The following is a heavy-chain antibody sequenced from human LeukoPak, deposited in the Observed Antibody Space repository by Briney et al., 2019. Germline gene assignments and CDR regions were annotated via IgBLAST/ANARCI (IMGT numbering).Heavy chain of an antibody. V-gene: IGHV3-21*01. J-gene: IGHJ1*01. CDR3: ARETYYYDSGGYYPYFQH. CDR1: GFTFTSYS. D-gene: IGHD3-22*01. Sequence: PGGSLRLSCAASGFTFTSYSMNWVRQAPGQGLEWVSSISSSSTYIYYADSVKGRFTISSDNAKNSLYLQMNSLRAEDTAVYYCARETYYYDSGGYYPYFQHWGQGTLVTVSS. CDR2: ISSSSTYI.